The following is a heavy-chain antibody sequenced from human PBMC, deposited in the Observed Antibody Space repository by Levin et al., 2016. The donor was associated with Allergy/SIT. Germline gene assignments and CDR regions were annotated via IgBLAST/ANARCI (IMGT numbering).Heavy chain of an antibody. D-gene: IGHD4-17*01. CDR3: ATNPDGDPAFDY. J-gene: IGHJ4*02. V-gene: IGHV3-21*01. CDR2: ISSSSSYI. CDR1: GFTFSSYS. Sequence: GGSLRLSCAASGFTFSSYSMNWVRQAPGKGLEWVSSISSSSSYIYYADSVKGRFTISRDNAKNSLYLQMNSLRAEDTAVYYCATNPDGDPAFDYWGQGTLVTVSS.